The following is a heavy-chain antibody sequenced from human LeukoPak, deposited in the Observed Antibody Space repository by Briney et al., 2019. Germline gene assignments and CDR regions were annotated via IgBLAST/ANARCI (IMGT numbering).Heavy chain of an antibody. V-gene: IGHV1-2*02. CDR2: INPNTGGT. CDR1: GYTFTGYY. CDR3: AGRPDTAVVPIFDY. Sequence: ASVKVSCKAFGYTFTGYYVHWLRQAPGQGLEWMGWINPNTGGTNYAQKFQGRVTMTGDTSISTAYMELSRLSSADTAVYYCAGRPDTAVVPIFDYCGQGTLVTVSS. J-gene: IGHJ4*02. D-gene: IGHD5-18*01.